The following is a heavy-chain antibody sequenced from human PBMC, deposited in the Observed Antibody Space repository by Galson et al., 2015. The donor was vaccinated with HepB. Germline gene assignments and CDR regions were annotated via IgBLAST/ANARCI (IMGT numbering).Heavy chain of an antibody. CDR3: ARPRKDCSGGSCYATQGY. J-gene: IGHJ4*02. CDR2: ISSSSSYI. V-gene: IGHV3-21*01. Sequence: SLRLSCAASGFTFSSYSMNWVRQAPGKGLEWVSSISSSSSYIYYADSVKGRFTISRDNAKNSLYLQMNSLRAEDTAVYYCARPRKDCSGGSCYATQGYWGQGTLVTVSS. D-gene: IGHD2-15*01. CDR1: GFTFSSYS.